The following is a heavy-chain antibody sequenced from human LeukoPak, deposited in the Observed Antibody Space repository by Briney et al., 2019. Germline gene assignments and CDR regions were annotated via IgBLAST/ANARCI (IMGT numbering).Heavy chain of an antibody. CDR1: GFSLSTRGVG. Sequence: SGPTLLNPPPTLTLTCTFSGFSLSTRGVGVGWIRQPPGKALEWLSLISWDDDKRYSPSLKSRLTITKDTSKNQVVLTMTNVDPVDTATYYCAHRALYSSGWYRGDFDYWGQGTLVTVSS. J-gene: IGHJ4*02. D-gene: IGHD6-19*01. CDR3: AHRALYSSGWYRGDFDY. CDR2: ISWDDDK. V-gene: IGHV2-5*02.